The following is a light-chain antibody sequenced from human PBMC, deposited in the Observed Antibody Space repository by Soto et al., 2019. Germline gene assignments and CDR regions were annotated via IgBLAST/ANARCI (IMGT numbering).Light chain of an antibody. CDR2: GAS. Sequence: DIQMTQSPSSLSAFVGDRVTITCRARQSISRHLNWYQQKPGKAPKLLIYGASSLQSGVPSRISGSGSGTDFTLTISSLQPEDFATYYCQQSYSAPLTFGGGTKVEIK. CDR1: QSISRH. V-gene: IGKV1-39*01. CDR3: QQSYSAPLT. J-gene: IGKJ4*01.